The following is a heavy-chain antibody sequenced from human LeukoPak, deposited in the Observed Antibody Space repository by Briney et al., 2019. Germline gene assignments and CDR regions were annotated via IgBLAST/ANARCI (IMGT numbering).Heavy chain of an antibody. CDR3: TRFSITFDY. CDR2: IRSKAYGGTT. V-gene: IGHV3-49*04. Sequence: GGSLRLSCTASGFTFGDYAMSWVRQAPGKGLEWVGFIRSKAYGGTTEYAASVKGRFTISRDDSKSIAYLQMNSLKTEDTAVYYCTRFSITFDYWGQGTLVTVSS. CDR1: GFTFGDYA. J-gene: IGHJ4*02. D-gene: IGHD1-14*01.